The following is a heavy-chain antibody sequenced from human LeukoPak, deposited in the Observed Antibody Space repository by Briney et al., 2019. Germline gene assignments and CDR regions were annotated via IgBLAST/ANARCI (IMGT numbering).Heavy chain of an antibody. J-gene: IGHJ5*02. Sequence: SETLSVTCTVSGGSIGTYYWSWIRQPPGKGLEWIGYIYTSGGTNYNPSLKSRVTISVDTSKNQFSLRLTSVTAADTAVYYCASQPAGSWFDPWGPGTLVTVSS. CDR2: IYTSGGT. V-gene: IGHV4-4*09. CDR3: ASQPAGSWFDP. D-gene: IGHD1-14*01. CDR1: GGSIGTYY.